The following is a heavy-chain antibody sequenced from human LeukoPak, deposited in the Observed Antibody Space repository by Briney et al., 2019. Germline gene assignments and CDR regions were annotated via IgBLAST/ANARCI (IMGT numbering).Heavy chain of an antibody. CDR1: GFSFSSYW. J-gene: IGHJ4*02. D-gene: IGHD2-15*01. V-gene: IGHV3-7*01. CDR3: AKSKIKMVAAQYYFDY. Sequence: GGSLRLSCAASGFSFSSYWMSWVRQAPGKGLEWVANIKQDGSEKYYVDSVKGRFTISRDNSKNTLYLQMNSLRAEDTAVYYCAKSKIKMVAAQYYFDYWGQGTLVTVSS. CDR2: IKQDGSEK.